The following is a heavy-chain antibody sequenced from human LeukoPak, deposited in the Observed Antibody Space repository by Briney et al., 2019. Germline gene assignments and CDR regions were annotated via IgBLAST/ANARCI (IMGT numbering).Heavy chain of an antibody. J-gene: IGHJ4*02. V-gene: IGHV4-61*08. CDR1: GYSISSGDY. CDR3: ARSYSPRRVVPAQL. Sequence: SETLSLTCTVSGYSISSGDYWSWIRQPPGKGLEWIGYIYYSGSTNYNPSLKSRVTISVDTSKNQFSLNLSSVTAADTAVYYCARSYSPRRVVPAQLWGQGTLVTVSS. D-gene: IGHD2-2*01. CDR2: IYYSGST.